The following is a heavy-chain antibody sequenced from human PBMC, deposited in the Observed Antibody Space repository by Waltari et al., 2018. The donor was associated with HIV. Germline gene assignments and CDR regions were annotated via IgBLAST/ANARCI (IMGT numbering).Heavy chain of an antibody. Sequence: QVVLIESGAAVKQPGGAVKVSCTDAGYSVTPLSMPWVRPAPGKGLEWMGGFDPEGDETIYAQKFQGRLSMTEDTSTDTAYMELRGLRSDDTAVYYCASNDRPVYFFDYWSHGTLVTVSS. CDR1: GYSVTPLS. V-gene: IGHV1-24*01. CDR3: ASNDRPVYFFDY. J-gene: IGHJ4*01. D-gene: IGHD3-9*01. CDR2: FDPEGDET.